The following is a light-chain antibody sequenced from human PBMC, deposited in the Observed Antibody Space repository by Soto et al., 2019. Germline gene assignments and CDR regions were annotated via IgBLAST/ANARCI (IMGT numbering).Light chain of an antibody. CDR1: QSVSSRY. CDR2: GAS. CDR3: QQYGDSPIT. Sequence: EIVLTQSPGTLSLSPGERATLSCRAIQSVSSRYLAWYQQKPGQAPRLLIYGASSRATGIPDRFSGSGSGADFTLTISRLEPEDFAVYFCQQYGDSPITFGQGTRLEIK. J-gene: IGKJ5*01. V-gene: IGKV3-20*01.